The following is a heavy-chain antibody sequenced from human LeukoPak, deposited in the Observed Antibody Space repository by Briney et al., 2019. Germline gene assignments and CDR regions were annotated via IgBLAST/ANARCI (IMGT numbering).Heavy chain of an antibody. CDR3: AREVVAAPGTVDY. J-gene: IGHJ4*02. CDR2: IYYSGST. Sequence: SETLSLTCTISGGSVSDYYWSWIRQSPGKGLEWIGYIYYSGSTNYNPSLKSRVTISVDTSKNQFSLKLTSVTAADTAVYYCAREVVAAPGTVDYWGQGTLVTVSS. CDR1: GGSVSDYY. D-gene: IGHD6-13*01. V-gene: IGHV4-59*02.